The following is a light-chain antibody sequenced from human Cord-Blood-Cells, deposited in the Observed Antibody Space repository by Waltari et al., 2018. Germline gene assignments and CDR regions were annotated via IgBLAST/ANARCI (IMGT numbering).Light chain of an antibody. Sequence: SHELTQPSSVSVSPGQPASITCSGYVLAIKYARWFQQKPGQAPVLVIYKDRERPSGIPERFSGSSSGTTVTLTISGAQVEDEADYYCYSAADNNPHVVFGGGTKLTVL. J-gene: IGLJ2*01. CDR3: YSAADNNPHVV. V-gene: IGLV3-27*01. CDR2: KDR. CDR1: VLAIKY.